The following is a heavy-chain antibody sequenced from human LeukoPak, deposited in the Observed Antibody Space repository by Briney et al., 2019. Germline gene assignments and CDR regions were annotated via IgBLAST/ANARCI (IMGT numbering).Heavy chain of an antibody. J-gene: IGHJ4*02. D-gene: IGHD3-16*02. CDR3: TSLGYHLDS. V-gene: IGHV3-48*03. CDR1: GFDFVHYQ. Sequence: PGGSLRLSCVGTGFDFVHYQMNSLGQAPGKGLEWVAYIAGSDSTIYYADSVRGRFTISRDNAKKSLYLQMSSLRAEDTSLYYCTSLGYHLDSWGQGTLVTVSS. CDR2: IAGSDSTI.